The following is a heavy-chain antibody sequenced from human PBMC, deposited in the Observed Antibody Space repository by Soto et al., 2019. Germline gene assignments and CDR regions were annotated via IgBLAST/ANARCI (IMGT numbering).Heavy chain of an antibody. D-gene: IGHD1-26*01. CDR1: GFTFSSYA. V-gene: IGHV3-23*01. J-gene: IGHJ4*02. CDR3: AKVRSGSYHHFDY. CDR2: ISGSGDST. Sequence: EVQLLESGGGLVQPGGSLRLSCAASGFTFSSYAMSWVRQAPEKGLEWVSAISGSGDSTNNADSVKGRFTISRDNSKNTLYLQMSSLRAEDTALYYCAKVRSGSYHHFDYWGQGTLVTVSS.